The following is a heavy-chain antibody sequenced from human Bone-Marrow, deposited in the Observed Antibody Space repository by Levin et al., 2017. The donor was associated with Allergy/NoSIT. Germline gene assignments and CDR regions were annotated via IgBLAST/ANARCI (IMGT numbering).Heavy chain of an antibody. Sequence: PGESLKISCAASGFTFTTYWMNWVRQAPGKGLEWVANIKQDGSEKYYVDSVKGRFTISRDNAKNSLYLQMNSLRAEDTAVYYCARGWSFDSWGQGTLVTVSS. D-gene: IGHD1-1*01. CDR3: ARGWSFDS. CDR1: GFTFTTYW. J-gene: IGHJ4*02. CDR2: IKQDGSEK. V-gene: IGHV3-7*04.